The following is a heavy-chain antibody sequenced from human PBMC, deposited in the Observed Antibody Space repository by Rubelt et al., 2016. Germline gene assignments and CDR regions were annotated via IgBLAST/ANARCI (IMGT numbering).Heavy chain of an antibody. CDR1: GFTVSSNY. Sequence: EVQLVESGGGLVQPGGSLRLSCAASGFTVSSNYMSWVRQAPGKGLEWVSVISSGGSTYYADSVKGRFTISRDNSKNTLYLQMNSLRAEDTAVYYCARDRSYYDSGYAFDIWGQGTMVTVSS. J-gene: IGHJ3*02. CDR2: ISSGGST. CDR3: ARDRSYYDSGYAFDI. V-gene: IGHV3-66*01. D-gene: IGHD3-22*01.